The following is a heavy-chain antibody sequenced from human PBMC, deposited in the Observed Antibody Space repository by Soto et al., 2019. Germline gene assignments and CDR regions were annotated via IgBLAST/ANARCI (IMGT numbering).Heavy chain of an antibody. CDR1: GYTLTNYY. Sequence: QVQLVQSGAEVAKPGASVKVSCKASGYTLTNYYMHWLRQAPGQGPEWMGMINPGGDSTTYAQKFQGRITMTRDTSTSTVHMELTSLRFEYSAVYFCASGNLGYWGQGTRVTVSS. D-gene: IGHD1-1*01. CDR2: INPGGDST. J-gene: IGHJ4*02. CDR3: ASGNLGY. V-gene: IGHV1-46*03.